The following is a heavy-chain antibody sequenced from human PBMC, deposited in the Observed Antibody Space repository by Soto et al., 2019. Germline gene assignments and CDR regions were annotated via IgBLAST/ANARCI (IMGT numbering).Heavy chain of an antibody. CDR1: GGSISSSSYY. Sequence: SETLSLTCTVSGGSISSSSYYWGWIRQPPGKGLEWIGSIYYSGSTYYNPSLKSRVTISVDTSKNQFSLKLSSVTAADTAVYYCARDNDYGDYGISYYGMDVWGQGTTVTVSS. J-gene: IGHJ6*02. CDR2: IYYSGST. CDR3: ARDNDYGDYGISYYGMDV. D-gene: IGHD4-17*01. V-gene: IGHV4-39*07.